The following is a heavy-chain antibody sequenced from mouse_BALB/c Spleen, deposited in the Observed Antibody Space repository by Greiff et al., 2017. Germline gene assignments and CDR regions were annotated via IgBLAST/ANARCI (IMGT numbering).Heavy chain of an antibody. Sequence: EVKLVESGGGLVKPGGSLKLSCAASGFTFSSYAMSWVRQSPEKRLEWVAEISSGGSYTYYPDTVTGRFTISRDNAKNTLYLEMSSLRSEDTAMYYCARSTTVVEDYAIDYWGQGTSVTVSA. J-gene: IGHJ4*01. CDR3: ARSTTVVEDYAIDY. CDR1: GFTFSSYA. D-gene: IGHD1-1*01. V-gene: IGHV5-9-4*01. CDR2: ISSGGSYT.